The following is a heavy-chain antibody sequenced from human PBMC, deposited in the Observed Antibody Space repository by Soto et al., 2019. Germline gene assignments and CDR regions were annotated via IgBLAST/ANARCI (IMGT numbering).Heavy chain of an antibody. J-gene: IGHJ4*02. V-gene: IGHV4-59*08. CDR1: GGSISSYY. D-gene: IGHD3-3*01. CDR3: ARSERCLEWLPYVY. CDR2: IYYSGST. Sequence: SETLSLTCTVSGGSISSYYWSWIRQPPGKGLEWIGYIYYSGSTNYNPSLKSRVTISVDTSKNQFSLKLSSVTAADTAVYYCARSERCLEWLPYVYWCPGTLVTVS.